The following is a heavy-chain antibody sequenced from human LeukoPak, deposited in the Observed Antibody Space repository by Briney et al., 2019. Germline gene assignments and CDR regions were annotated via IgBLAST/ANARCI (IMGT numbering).Heavy chain of an antibody. J-gene: IGHJ4*02. D-gene: IGHD3-22*01. CDR2: ISYSGST. Sequence: SETLSLTCTVSGGSITSYHWSWIRQPPGKGLEWIGYISYSGSTNYNPSLKSLVTISLDTSKNQFSLKLSSVTAADTAVYYCARHSGTYYYDSSGYRYFDYWGQGTLVTVSS. V-gene: IGHV4-59*08. CDR3: ARHSGTYYYDSSGYRYFDY. CDR1: GGSITSYH.